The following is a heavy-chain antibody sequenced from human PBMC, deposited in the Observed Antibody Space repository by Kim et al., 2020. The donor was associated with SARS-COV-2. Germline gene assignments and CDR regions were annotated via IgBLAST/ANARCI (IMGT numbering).Heavy chain of an antibody. D-gene: IGHD2-2*02. J-gene: IGHJ5*02. CDR3: ARGVQSRGYQLLYYAGWFDP. Sequence: ASVKVSCKASGYTFTSYYMHWVRQAPGQGLEWMGIINPSGGSTSYAQKFQGRVTMTRDTSTSTVYMELSSLRSEDTAVYYCARGVQSRGYQLLYYAGWFDPWGQGTLVTVSS. V-gene: IGHV1-46*01. CDR2: INPSGGST. CDR1: GYTFTSYY.